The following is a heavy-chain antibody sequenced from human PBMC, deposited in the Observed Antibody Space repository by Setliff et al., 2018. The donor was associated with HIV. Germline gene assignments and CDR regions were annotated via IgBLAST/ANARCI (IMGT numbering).Heavy chain of an antibody. Sequence: LRLSCAASGFTFSSYGMHWVRQAPGKGLEWVTFIEHDGSKKFYADSVKGRFTISRDNSKNTLYLQMNSLRAEDTAIYYCAKMHTAMDPDTFDIWGQGTMVTVSS. V-gene: IGHV3-30*02. CDR1: GFTFSSYG. CDR3: AKMHTAMDPDTFDI. J-gene: IGHJ3*02. D-gene: IGHD5-18*01. CDR2: IEHDGSKK.